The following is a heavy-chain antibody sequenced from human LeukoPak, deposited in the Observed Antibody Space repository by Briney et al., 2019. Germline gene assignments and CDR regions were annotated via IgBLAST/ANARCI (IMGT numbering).Heavy chain of an antibody. Sequence: GGSLRLSCAASGFTFSSYAMSWVRQAPGKGLEWVANIKQDGSEKYYVDSVKGRFTISRDNAKNSLYLQMNSLRAEDTAVYYCASNWHFDLWGRGTLVTVSS. CDR1: GFTFSSYA. J-gene: IGHJ2*01. V-gene: IGHV3-7*01. CDR2: IKQDGSEK. CDR3: ASNWHFDL.